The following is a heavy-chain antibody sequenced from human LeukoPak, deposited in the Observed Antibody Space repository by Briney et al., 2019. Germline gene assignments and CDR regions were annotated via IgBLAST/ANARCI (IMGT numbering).Heavy chain of an antibody. D-gene: IGHD2-15*01. V-gene: IGHV1-2*02. CDR1: GYTFTGYY. CDR3: ARLVVVAATGSNWFDP. Sequence: ASVKVSCKASGYTFTGYYMHWVRQAPGQGLEWMGWINPNSGGTNYAQKFQGRVTMTRDTSINTAYMELSRLRSDDTAVYYRARLVVVAATGSNWFDPWGQGTLVTVSS. CDR2: INPNSGGT. J-gene: IGHJ5*02.